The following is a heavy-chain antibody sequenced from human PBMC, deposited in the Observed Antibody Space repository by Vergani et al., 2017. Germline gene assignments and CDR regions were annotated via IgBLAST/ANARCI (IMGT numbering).Heavy chain of an antibody. D-gene: IGHD2-15*01. Sequence: QVQLQESGPGLVKPSQTLSLTCTVSGGSISSGGYYWSWIRPHPGKGLEWIGYISYNGKTYYNPSLKSRVTMSIDTSQSQFSLKLSSVTAADTAVYYCTRHWAVVASNNWFDPWGQGTLVTVSS. V-gene: IGHV4-31*03. J-gene: IGHJ5*02. CDR2: ISYNGKT. CDR3: TRHWAVVASNNWFDP. CDR1: GGSISSGGYY.